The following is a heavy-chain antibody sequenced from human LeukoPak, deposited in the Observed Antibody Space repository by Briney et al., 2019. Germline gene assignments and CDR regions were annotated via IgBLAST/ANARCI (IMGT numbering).Heavy chain of an antibody. CDR3: AGVEGPGQYYYMDV. V-gene: IGHV4-4*07. CDR2: IYTSGST. CDR1: GGSISSYY. J-gene: IGHJ6*03. D-gene: IGHD1-14*01. Sequence: SETLSLTCTVSGGSISSYYWSWIRQPAGKGLEWIGRIYTSGSTNYNPSLKSRVTMSVDTSKNQFSLKLSSVTAADTAVYYCAGVEGPGQYYYMDVWGKGTTVTVSS.